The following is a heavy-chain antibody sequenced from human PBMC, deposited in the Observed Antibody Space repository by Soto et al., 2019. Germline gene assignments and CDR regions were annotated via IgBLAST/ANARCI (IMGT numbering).Heavy chain of an antibody. CDR3: ARASSYYDTSGPFDY. CDR2: INPSGGST. J-gene: IGHJ4*02. D-gene: IGHD3-22*01. Sequence: ASLKVSCKASGYTFTSYYMHWVRQAPGQGLEWMGIINPSGGSTSYAQKFQGRVTMTRDTSTSTVYMELSSLRSEDTAVYYCARASSYYDTSGPFDYWGQGTLVTVSS. V-gene: IGHV1-46*01. CDR1: GYTFTSYY.